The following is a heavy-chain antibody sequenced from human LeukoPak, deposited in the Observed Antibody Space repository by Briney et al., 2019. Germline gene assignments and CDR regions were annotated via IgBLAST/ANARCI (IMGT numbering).Heavy chain of an antibody. V-gene: IGHV3-74*01. J-gene: IGHJ4*02. D-gene: IGHD1-26*01. CDR1: GFTFSSAW. Sequence: GGSLRLSCAASGFTFSSAWMHWVRQTPGKGLVWVSRIKSDGTTNYADSVKGRFTISRDNAKDTLYLQMNNLRAEDTAVYYCARDGSYKFDYWGQGTLVTVSS. CDR2: IKSDGTT. CDR3: ARDGSYKFDY.